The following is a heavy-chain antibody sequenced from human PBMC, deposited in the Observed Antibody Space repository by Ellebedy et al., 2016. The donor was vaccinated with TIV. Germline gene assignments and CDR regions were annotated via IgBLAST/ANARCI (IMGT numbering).Heavy chain of an antibody. J-gene: IGHJ4*02. Sequence: GGSLRLXXAASGFTFSSYAMSWVRQAPGKGLEWVSAISGSGGSTYYADSVKGRFTISRDNSKNTLYLRMNSLRDEDTAVYYCASERSVAAAGLNYWGQGTLVTVSS. CDR1: GFTFSSYA. CDR2: ISGSGGST. D-gene: IGHD6-13*01. V-gene: IGHV3-23*01. CDR3: ASERSVAAAGLNY.